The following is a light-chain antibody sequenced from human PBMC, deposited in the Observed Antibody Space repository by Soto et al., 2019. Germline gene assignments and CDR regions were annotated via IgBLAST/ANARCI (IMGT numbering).Light chain of an antibody. CDR3: QQYDSSPWT. Sequence: ETVLTQSPGTLSLSPGERATLSCRASQDIRSNYLAWYRQTPDQAPRLLIYGASKRASGIADRFSGSGSGTDFTLIISRLEPEDFALYYCQQYDSSPWTFGQGTKVEIK. J-gene: IGKJ1*01. V-gene: IGKV3-20*01. CDR2: GAS. CDR1: QDIRSNY.